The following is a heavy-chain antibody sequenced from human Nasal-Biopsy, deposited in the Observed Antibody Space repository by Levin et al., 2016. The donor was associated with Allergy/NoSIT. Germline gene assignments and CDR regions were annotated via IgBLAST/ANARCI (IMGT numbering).Heavy chain of an antibody. Sequence: SETLSLTCTVSRGSISSYYWSWIRQPPGKGLEWIGYIYYSGSTNYNPSLKSRVTISVDTSKNQFSLKLSSVTAADTAVYYCARSILSFGELLYEGSWYFDLWGRGALVTVSS. CDR1: RGSISSYY. CDR2: IYYSGST. D-gene: IGHD3-10*01. J-gene: IGHJ2*01. V-gene: IGHV4-59*08. CDR3: ARSILSFGELLYEGSWYFDL.